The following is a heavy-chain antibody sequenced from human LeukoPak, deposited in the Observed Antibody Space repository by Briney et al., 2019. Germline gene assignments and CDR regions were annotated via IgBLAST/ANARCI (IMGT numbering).Heavy chain of an antibody. Sequence: GGSLRLTCAASGFTFSSYGMHWVGQAPGKGLEGVAFIRYDGSNKYYADSVKGRFTISRDNSKNTLYLQMNSLRAEDTAVYYCARGRGQWLVRFPSYFDYWGQGTLVTVSS. CDR3: ARGRGQWLVRFPSYFDY. CDR2: IRYDGSNK. J-gene: IGHJ4*02. D-gene: IGHD6-19*01. CDR1: GFTFSSYG. V-gene: IGHV3-30*02.